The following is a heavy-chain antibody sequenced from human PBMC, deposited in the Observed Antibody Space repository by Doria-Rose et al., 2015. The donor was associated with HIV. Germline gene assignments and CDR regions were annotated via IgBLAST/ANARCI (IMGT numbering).Heavy chain of an antibody. CDR3: ARIKSSRWYHKYYFDF. D-gene: IGHD6-13*01. Sequence: QITLRESGPVLVKPTETLTLTCTVSGVSLSSPGLGVSWIRQPPGKALEWLANIFSDDERFYKTSLKIRLTISRGTSKSQVVLTMTDMDPVDTATYYCARIKSSRWYHKYYFDFWGQGTLVIVS. J-gene: IGHJ4*02. V-gene: IGHV2-26*01. CDR2: IFSDDER. CDR1: GVSLSSPGLG.